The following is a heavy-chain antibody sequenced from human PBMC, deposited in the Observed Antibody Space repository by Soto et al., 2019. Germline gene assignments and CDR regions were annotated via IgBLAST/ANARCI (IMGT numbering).Heavy chain of an antibody. J-gene: IGHJ5*02. CDR1: GDTLTSYD. V-gene: IGHV1-8*01. Sequence: ASVKVSCKASGDTLTSYDINWVRHATGQGLEWMGWMNPNSGNTGYAQKFQGRVTMTRNTSISTAYMELSRLRSEDTAVYYCARASRSDGWFDPWGQGTLVTVSS. D-gene: IGHD6-25*01. CDR2: MNPNSGNT. CDR3: ARASRSDGWFDP.